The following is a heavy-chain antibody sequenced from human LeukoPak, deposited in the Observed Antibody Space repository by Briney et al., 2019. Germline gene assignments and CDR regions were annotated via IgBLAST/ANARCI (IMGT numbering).Heavy chain of an antibody. V-gene: IGHV4-39*01. Sequence: PSETLSLTCTVSDDSIRTNTYYWGWIRQPPGKGLERIGSIYYSGSTYYNLSLKSRVTISVDTSKKQFSLKLSSVTAADTAVYYCARLSPFGYYDSSGYPFDYWGQGTLVTVSS. J-gene: IGHJ4*02. CDR1: DDSIRTNTYY. CDR3: ARLSPFGYYDSSGYPFDY. D-gene: IGHD3-22*01. CDR2: IYYSGST.